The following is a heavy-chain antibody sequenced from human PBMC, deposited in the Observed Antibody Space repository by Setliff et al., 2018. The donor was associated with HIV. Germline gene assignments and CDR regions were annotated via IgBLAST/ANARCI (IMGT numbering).Heavy chain of an antibody. CDR1: GYTFTTYG. J-gene: IGHJ4*02. Sequence: GASVKVSCKPSGYTFTTYGLSWVRQAPGQGLEWMGGIIPIFGTANYAQKFQGRVTMTRNTSISTAYMELSSLRSEDTAVYYCAREGRRDGRSGAHDYWGQGTLVTVSS. CDR2: IIPIFGTA. CDR3: AREGRRDGRSGAHDY. V-gene: IGHV1-69*05. D-gene: IGHD3-10*01.